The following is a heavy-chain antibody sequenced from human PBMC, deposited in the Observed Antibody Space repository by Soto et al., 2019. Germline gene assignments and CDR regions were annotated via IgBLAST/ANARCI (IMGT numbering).Heavy chain of an antibody. CDR3: ARSGSEVDV. Sequence: EVQLVESGGGLVQPGGSLRLSCAVSGFTFSNYWMTWVRQAPGKGLEWVANIKEDGSEKHYVDSVKGRFTISRDNAENSLYPQMNSLRAEDTAVYYCARSGSEVDVWGQGTTVTVSS. V-gene: IGHV3-7*01. CDR2: IKEDGSEK. D-gene: IGHD5-12*01. CDR1: GFTFSNYW. J-gene: IGHJ6*02.